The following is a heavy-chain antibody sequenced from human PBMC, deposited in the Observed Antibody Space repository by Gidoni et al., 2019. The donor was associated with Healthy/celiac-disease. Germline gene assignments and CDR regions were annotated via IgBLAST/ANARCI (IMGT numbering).Heavy chain of an antibody. Sequence: SYGMHWVRQAPGKGLEWVAVISYDGSNKYYADSVKGRFTISRDNSKNTLYLQMNSLRAADTAVYYCAKVKTSGYSSGWYYFDYWGQGTLVTVSS. V-gene: IGHV3-30*18. J-gene: IGHJ4*02. CDR3: AKVKTSGYSSGWYYFDY. CDR2: ISYDGSNK. D-gene: IGHD6-19*01. CDR1: SYG.